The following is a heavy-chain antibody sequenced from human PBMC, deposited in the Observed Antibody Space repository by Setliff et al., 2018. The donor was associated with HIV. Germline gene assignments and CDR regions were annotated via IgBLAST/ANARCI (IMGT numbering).Heavy chain of an antibody. CDR3: TRDRPDYDFWSGYTFDY. CDR1: GFIFSSYW. D-gene: IGHD3-3*01. CDR2: ISSRAYGVTT. Sequence: GGSLRLSCAASGFIFSSYWMSWVRQAPGKGLEWVAFISSRAYGVTTHYAASVKGRFTISRDDSISVVHLQMFGLKTEDTALYYCTRDRPDYDFWSGYTFDYWGQGTQVTVSS. V-gene: IGHV3-49*04. J-gene: IGHJ4*02.